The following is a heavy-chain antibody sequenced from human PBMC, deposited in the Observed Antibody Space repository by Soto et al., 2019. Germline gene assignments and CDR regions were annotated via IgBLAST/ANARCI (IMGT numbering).Heavy chain of an antibody. Sequence: SVKVSCKASGGTFSSYAISWVRQAPGQGLEWMGGIIPIFGTANYAQKFQGRVTITADESTSTAYMELSSLRSEDTAVYYCARDLYQLLYSGYFQHWGQGTLVTVSS. CDR1: GGTFSSYA. J-gene: IGHJ1*01. V-gene: IGHV1-69*13. CDR3: ARDLYQLLYSGYFQH. D-gene: IGHD2-2*02. CDR2: IIPIFGTA.